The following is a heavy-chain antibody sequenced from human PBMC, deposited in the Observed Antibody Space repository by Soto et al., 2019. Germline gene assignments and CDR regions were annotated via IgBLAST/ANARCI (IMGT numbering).Heavy chain of an antibody. CDR2: IYYTGSA. CDR3: ARETYGDYVGYFDP. J-gene: IGHJ5*02. D-gene: IGHD4-17*01. CDR1: GGSISTSDDY. V-gene: IGHV4-39*02. Sequence: SETLSLTCSVSGGSISTSDDYWGWIRRPPGKGLEWIGSIYYTGSAHYNPSLKSRVTLSVDTSKNHFSLNLSSVTAADTAVYYCARETYGDYVGYFDPWGQGIQVTVSS.